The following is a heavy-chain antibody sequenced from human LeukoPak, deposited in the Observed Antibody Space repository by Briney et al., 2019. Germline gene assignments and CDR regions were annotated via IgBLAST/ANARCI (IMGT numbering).Heavy chain of an antibody. J-gene: IGHJ4*02. CDR1: GGSISSSSYY. D-gene: IGHD3-22*01. V-gene: IGHV4-39*07. CDR3: ARGVRVTMIVVVINYFDY. Sequence: SETLSLTCTVSGGSISSSSYYWGWIRQPPGKGLEWIGSIYYSGSTYYNPSLKSRVTISVDTSKNQFSLKLSSVTAADTAVYYCARGVRVTMIVVVINYFDYWGQGTLVTVSS. CDR2: IYYSGST.